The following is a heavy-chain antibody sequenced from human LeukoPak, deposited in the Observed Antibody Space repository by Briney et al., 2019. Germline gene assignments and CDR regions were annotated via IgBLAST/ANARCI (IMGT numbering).Heavy chain of an antibody. J-gene: IGHJ4*02. CDR3: ARDYWSYSASWLDF. D-gene: IGHD6-13*01. V-gene: IGHV3-48*01. CDR1: GFNFSTYT. Sequence: DPGGSLRLSCAASGFNFSTYTMNWVRQAPGKGLEWLSYITTSSDTIYYADSVKGRFTISRDNANNSLYLQMNSLTAEDTAVYYCARDYWSYSASWLDFWGQGTLVTVSS. CDR2: ITTSSDTI.